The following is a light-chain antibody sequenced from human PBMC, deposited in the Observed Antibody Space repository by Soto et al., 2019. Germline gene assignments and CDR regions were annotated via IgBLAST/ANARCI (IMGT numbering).Light chain of an antibody. Sequence: DIQMTQSPSSLSASVGDRVTITCQASQDISNYLNWYQQKPGKAPKLLIYEASNLETGVPSRFSGSGSGTDFTFTISSLQPEDISTYYCQQSGTFGPGTKVDIK. CDR2: EAS. CDR1: QDISNY. V-gene: IGKV1-33*01. J-gene: IGKJ3*01. CDR3: QQSGT.